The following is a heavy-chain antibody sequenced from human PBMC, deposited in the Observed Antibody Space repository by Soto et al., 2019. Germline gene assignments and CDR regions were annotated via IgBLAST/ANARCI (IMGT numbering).Heavy chain of an antibody. V-gene: IGHV1-69*06. Sequence: SVKVSCKASGGTFSSYAISWVRQAPGQGLEWMGGIIPIFGTANYAQKFQGRVTITADKSTSTAYMELSSLRSEDTAVYYCAREAYYYDSSGYSFDAFDIWGQGTMVTVSS. CDR1: GGTFSSYA. J-gene: IGHJ3*02. CDR2: IIPIFGTA. CDR3: AREAYYYDSSGYSFDAFDI. D-gene: IGHD3-22*01.